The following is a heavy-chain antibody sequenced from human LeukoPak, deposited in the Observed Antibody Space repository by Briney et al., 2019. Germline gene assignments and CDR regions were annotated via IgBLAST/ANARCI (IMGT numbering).Heavy chain of an antibody. J-gene: IGHJ4*02. CDR3: AKDSHWILFDD. V-gene: IGHV3-74*01. CDR2: IRNDGSGI. D-gene: IGHD2-2*03. Sequence: GGSLRLSCAASGFNFINTWMHWVRQAPGKGLVWVARIRNDGSGIIYADSVKGRFTISRDNSKNTLYLQMNSLRDEDTAVYYCAKDSHWILFDDWGQGTLVIVSS. CDR1: GFNFINTW.